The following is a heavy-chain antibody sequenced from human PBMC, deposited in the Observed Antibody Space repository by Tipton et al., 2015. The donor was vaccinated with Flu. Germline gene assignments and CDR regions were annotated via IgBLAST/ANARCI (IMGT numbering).Heavy chain of an antibody. J-gene: IGHJ3*02. CDR3: AKDAFGITGTGRSVFDI. V-gene: IGHV3-23*01. CDR2: ISGSGGST. D-gene: IGHD1-7*01. CDR1: GFTFSSYA. Sequence: GSLRLSCVASGFTFSSYAMSWVRQAPGKGLEWVSAISGSGGSTYYADSVEGRFTISRDNSKNTLYLQMNSLRAEDTAVYYCAKDAFGITGTGRSVFDIWGQGTMVTVSS.